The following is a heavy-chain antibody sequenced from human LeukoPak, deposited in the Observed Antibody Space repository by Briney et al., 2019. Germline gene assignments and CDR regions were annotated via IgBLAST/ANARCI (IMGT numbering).Heavy chain of an antibody. CDR2: IYYSGST. CDR1: GGSISSSSYY. J-gene: IGHJ4*02. V-gene: IGHV4-39*07. CDR3: ASSSSGWENFDY. Sequence: SETLSLTCTVSGGSISSSSYYWGWIRQPPGKGLEWVGNIYYSGSTNYNPSLRSRVTISVDTSKNQFSLNLRSVTAADTAVYYCASSSSGWENFDYWGQGTLVTVSS. D-gene: IGHD6-19*01.